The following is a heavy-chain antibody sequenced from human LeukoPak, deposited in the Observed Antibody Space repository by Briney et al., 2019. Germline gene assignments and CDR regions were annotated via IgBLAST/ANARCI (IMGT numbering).Heavy chain of an antibody. CDR3: ARGGCSSTSCPLDY. D-gene: IGHD2-2*01. CDR1: GFTFSSYG. CDR2: ISYDGSNK. V-gene: IGHV3-30*03. J-gene: IGHJ4*02. Sequence: QTGGSLRLSCAASGFTFSSYGMHWVRQAPGKGLEWVAVISYDGSNKYYADSVKGRFTISRDNSKNTLYLQMNSLRAEDTAVYYCARGGCSSTSCPLDYWGQGTLVTVSS.